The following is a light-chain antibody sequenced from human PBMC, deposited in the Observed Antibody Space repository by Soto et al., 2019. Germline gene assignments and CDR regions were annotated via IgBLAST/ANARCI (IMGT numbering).Light chain of an antibody. J-gene: IGLJ1*01. CDR3: SAFTGPIFV. Sequence: QSVLTQPASVSVSPGQSITISCTGTSSDVGGNKYVSWYQHYPGKAPKLMICDVSNRPSGVSNRFSGSKSGNTASLTISGPQPEDGVDYSGSAFTGPIFVSGTGPKVT. CDR2: DVS. V-gene: IGLV2-14*03. CDR1: SSDVGGNKY.